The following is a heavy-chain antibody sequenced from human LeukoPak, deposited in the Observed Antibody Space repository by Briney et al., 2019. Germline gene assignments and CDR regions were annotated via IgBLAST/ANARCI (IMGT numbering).Heavy chain of an antibody. Sequence: PGGSLRLSWAASGFTFSSYGMHWVRQAPGKGLEWVAVISYDGSNKYYADSVKGRFTISRDNSKNTLYLQMNSLRAEDTAVYYCAKDLSGWYYFDYWGQGTLVTVSS. CDR3: AKDLSGWYYFDY. V-gene: IGHV3-30*18. D-gene: IGHD6-19*01. CDR1: GFTFSSYG. CDR2: ISYDGSNK. J-gene: IGHJ4*02.